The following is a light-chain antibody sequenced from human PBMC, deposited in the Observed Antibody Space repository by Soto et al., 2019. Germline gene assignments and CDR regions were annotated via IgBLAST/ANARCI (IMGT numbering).Light chain of an antibody. V-gene: IGKV3-11*01. Sequence: EIVMTQSPATLSVSPGERATLSCGASQYVGTRLAWYQHKPGQAPRLLINYTSNRATGIPARFSGSGSGTDFTLTINSLAPEDFAIYYCHQRQSWPRTFGQGTKVDIK. CDR1: QYVGTR. CDR3: HQRQSWPRT. J-gene: IGKJ1*01. CDR2: YTS.